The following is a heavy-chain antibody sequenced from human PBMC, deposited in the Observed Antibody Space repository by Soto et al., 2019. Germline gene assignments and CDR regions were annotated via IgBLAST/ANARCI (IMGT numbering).Heavy chain of an antibody. CDR3: AGRNSLASVSLNFRELSNYKWIDP. V-gene: IGHV4-39*01. CDR1: GDSITNSNYY. D-gene: IGHD3-16*02. J-gene: IGHJ5*02. Sequence: QLQLQESGPGLVKPSETLSLTCTVSGDSITNSNYYWGWFRQPPGKGLEWIASIYYIGSTYYNPSLKSRITISVDTSNNQFSLNLISVTASDTAVYYCAGRNSLASVSLNFRELSNYKWIDPWGPGTLVTVSS. CDR2: IYYIGST.